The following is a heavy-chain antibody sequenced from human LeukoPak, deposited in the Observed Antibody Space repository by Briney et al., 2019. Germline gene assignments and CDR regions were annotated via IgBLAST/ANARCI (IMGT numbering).Heavy chain of an antibody. CDR2: ISGSGDNM. CDR1: KFTFNNYT. CDR3: ARDGYSGSYYRLYYFFMDV. Sequence: GGSLRLSCLASKFTFNNYTMTWVRQAPGKGLEWVSSISGSGDNMDYADSVKGRFTISRDNSENTLYLQMNSLRGEDTAVYYCARDGYSGSYYRLYYFFMDVWGKGTTVTVSS. J-gene: IGHJ6*03. V-gene: IGHV3-23*01. D-gene: IGHD1-26*01.